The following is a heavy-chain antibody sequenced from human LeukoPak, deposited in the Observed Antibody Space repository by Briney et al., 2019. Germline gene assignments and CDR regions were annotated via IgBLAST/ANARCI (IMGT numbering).Heavy chain of an antibody. CDR1: GYTFTSYY. CDR2: INPSSGST. CDR3: ARDLDYYYSSGYSTLDY. Sequence: ASVTVSCTASGYTFTSYYMHWVRQAPGQGLEWMGIINPSSGSTSYAQKFQGRVTMTRDTSTSTVYMELSSLRSEDTALYYCARDLDYYYSSGYSTLDYWGQGTLVTVSS. J-gene: IGHJ4*02. V-gene: IGHV1-46*01. D-gene: IGHD3-22*01.